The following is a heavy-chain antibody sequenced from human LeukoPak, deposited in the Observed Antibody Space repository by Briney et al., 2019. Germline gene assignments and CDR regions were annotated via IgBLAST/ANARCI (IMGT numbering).Heavy chain of an antibody. CDR2: IYPGDSDT. CDR1: GYSFTTYW. CDR3: ARHPGYCNSTNCYYYYGMDA. V-gene: IGHV5-51*01. D-gene: IGHD2-2*01. J-gene: IGHJ6*02. Sequence: GESLKISCKGSGYSFTTYWIAWVRQMPGKGLEWMGIIYPGDSDTRYSPSFLGQVTISADKSFGTAYLQWSSLRASDTARYYCARHPGYCNSTNCYYYYGMDAWGQGTTVTVSS.